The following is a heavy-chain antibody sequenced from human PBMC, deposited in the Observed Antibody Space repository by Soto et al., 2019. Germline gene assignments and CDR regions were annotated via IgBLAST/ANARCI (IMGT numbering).Heavy chain of an antibody. D-gene: IGHD1-26*01. CDR1: GFTFSGYG. CDR3: AKDDTSGRYSLNY. CDR2: ISYYGTNE. Sequence: GGSLRLSCEASGFTFSGYGMHWVRQAPGKGLEWVAVISYYGTNEYYEDSVKCRFTMSRDNSKNTLYLQMNRLRMEDTAVYFCAKDDTSGRYSLNYWGQGSQVIVSS. V-gene: IGHV3-30*18. J-gene: IGHJ4*02.